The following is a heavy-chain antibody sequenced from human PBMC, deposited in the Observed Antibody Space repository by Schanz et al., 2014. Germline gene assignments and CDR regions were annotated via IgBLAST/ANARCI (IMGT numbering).Heavy chain of an antibody. Sequence: QVRLVQSGAEAREPGASVKVSCKATGYMFDTYGFAWVRQAPGQGLEWMGWISTYNGHTRYGQKFQDRLSLTTDTDTATAHVELRSLRTDDTAVYYCARDIQYHYDTSGPVGAFDIWGQGTVVTVSS. CDR1: GYMFDTYG. J-gene: IGHJ3*02. D-gene: IGHD3-22*01. CDR2: ISTYNGHT. CDR3: ARDIQYHYDTSGPVGAFDI. V-gene: IGHV1-18*04.